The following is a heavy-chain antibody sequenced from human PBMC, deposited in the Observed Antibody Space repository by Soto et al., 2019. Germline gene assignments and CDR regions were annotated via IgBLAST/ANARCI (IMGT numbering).Heavy chain of an antibody. J-gene: IGHJ6*02. Sequence: EVQLVESGGGLVQPGGSLRLACAGSGFRVSDYLMHWGRQAPGKGLVWVSRVSNEGSKEYADFVKGRFTLSKDNAKNTLYLEMDSLSVEDTALYYCTATPRNGMGVWGQGTKVTVAS. CDR1: GFRVSDYL. V-gene: IGHV3-74*01. CDR3: TATPRNGMGV. CDR2: VSNEGSK.